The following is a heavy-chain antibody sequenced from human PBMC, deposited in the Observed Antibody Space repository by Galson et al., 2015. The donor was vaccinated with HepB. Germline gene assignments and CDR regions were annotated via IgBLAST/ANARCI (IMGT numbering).Heavy chain of an antibody. CDR3: ARGRGYYDSSGYPSPTDDAFDI. J-gene: IGHJ3*02. V-gene: IGHV1-3*01. CDR1: GYTFTSYA. D-gene: IGHD3-22*01. CDR2: INAGNGNT. Sequence: SVKVSCKASGYTFTSYAMHWVRQAPGQRLEWMGWINAGNGNTKYSQKFQGRVTITRDTSASTAYMELSSLRSEDTAVYYCARGRGYYDSSGYPSPTDDAFDIWGQGTMVTVSS.